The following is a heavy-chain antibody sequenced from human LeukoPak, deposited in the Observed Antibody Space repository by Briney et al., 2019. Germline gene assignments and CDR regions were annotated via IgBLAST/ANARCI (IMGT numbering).Heavy chain of an antibody. CDR1: GFTFSSYW. CDR2: IKQDGSEK. V-gene: IGHV3-7*01. Sequence: GGSLRLSCAASGFTFSSYWMSWVRQAPGKGLEWVANIKQDGSEKYYVDSVKGRFTITRDNAKNSLYLQMNSLRAEDTAVYYCARRGSYGSYYFDYWGQGTLVTVSS. CDR3: ARRGSYGSYYFDY. J-gene: IGHJ4*02. D-gene: IGHD1-26*01.